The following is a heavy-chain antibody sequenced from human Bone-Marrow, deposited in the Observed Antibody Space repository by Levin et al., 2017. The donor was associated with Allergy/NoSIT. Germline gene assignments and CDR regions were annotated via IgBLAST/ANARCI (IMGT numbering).Heavy chain of an antibody. V-gene: IGHV5-51*01. CDR1: GSSFTTYW. D-gene: IGHD1-1*01. J-gene: IGHJ6*02. Sequence: GGSLRLSCKTSGSSFTTYWIGWVRQMPGKGLEWMGIIYPSDSDTTYRPSFQGQVTISADKSISTAYLQWSSLKASDTAMYYCVRLGTARFYYNMDVWGQGTTVTVSS. CDR2: IYPSDSDT. CDR3: VRLGTARFYYNMDV.